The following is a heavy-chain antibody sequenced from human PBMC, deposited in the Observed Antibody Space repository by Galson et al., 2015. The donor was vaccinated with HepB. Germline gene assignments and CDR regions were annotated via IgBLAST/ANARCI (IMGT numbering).Heavy chain of an antibody. D-gene: IGHD3-3*01. Sequence: SVKVSCKASADTFSGYYLNWVRQTPGQGLEWMGWINPNSGGTKYAQNFQGRVTLTRDTSITTVYMELNSLTFDDTAVYYCARVVASIFGVALDYWGQGTLVTVSA. V-gene: IGHV1-2*02. J-gene: IGHJ4*02. CDR3: ARVVASIFGVALDY. CDR2: INPNSGGT. CDR1: ADTFSGYY.